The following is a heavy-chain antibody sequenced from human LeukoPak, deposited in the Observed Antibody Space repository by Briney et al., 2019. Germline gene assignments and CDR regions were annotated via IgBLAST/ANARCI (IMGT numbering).Heavy chain of an antibody. Sequence: GGSLRLSCAATGFTYSSYAMHWVRQAPGKGLEWVAVISYDGSNKYYADSVKGRFTISRDNSKNTLYLQMNSLRAEDTAVYYCASPQREPAESYYYGMDVWGQGTTVTFSS. CDR1: GFTYSSYA. V-gene: IGHV3-30-3*01. CDR2: ISYDGSNK. J-gene: IGHJ6*02. D-gene: IGHD1-14*01. CDR3: ASPQREPAESYYYGMDV.